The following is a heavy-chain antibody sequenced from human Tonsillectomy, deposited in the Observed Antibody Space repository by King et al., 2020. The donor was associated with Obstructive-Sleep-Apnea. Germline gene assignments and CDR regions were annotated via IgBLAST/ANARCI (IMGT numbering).Heavy chain of an antibody. CDR1: GFTFSSYA. D-gene: IGHD3-3*01. J-gene: IGHJ4*02. V-gene: IGHV3-23*04. CDR2: ISGRGGRT. Sequence: QLVQSGGGLVQPGGSLRLSCAASGFTFSSYAMSWVRQAPGKGLGWVSAISGRGGRTNYVVSVKGRFTIARDNSKNTLYLQMNSLRAEDTAVYYCAKDLDFWSGYYTGILDYWGQGTLVTVSS. CDR3: AKDLDFWSGYYTGILDY.